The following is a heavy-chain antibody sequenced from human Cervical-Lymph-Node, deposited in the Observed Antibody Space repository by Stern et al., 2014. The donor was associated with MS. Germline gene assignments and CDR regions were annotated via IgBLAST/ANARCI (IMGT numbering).Heavy chain of an antibody. CDR3: ARDSSGCSTCGDFDY. D-gene: IGHD6-19*01. J-gene: IGHJ4*02. Sequence: VQLEESGAEVKKPGASVKVSCKASGYTFTSYYMHWVRQAPGQGLEWMGIINPSGGSTSYAQKFQGRVTMTRDTSTSTVYMELSSLRSEDTAVYYCARDSSGCSTCGDFDYWGQGTLVTVSS. CDR2: INPSGGST. V-gene: IGHV1-46*01. CDR1: GYTFTSYY.